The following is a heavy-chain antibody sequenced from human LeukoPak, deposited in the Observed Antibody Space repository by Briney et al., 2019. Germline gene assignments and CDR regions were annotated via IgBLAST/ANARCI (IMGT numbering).Heavy chain of an antibody. CDR3: ARLDSSSWYYFDY. D-gene: IGHD6-13*01. V-gene: IGHV4-39*01. J-gene: IGHJ4*02. CDR2: IYYSGST. CDR1: AGSISSSSYY. Sequence: PSETLSLTCTVSAGSISSSSYYWGWLRQPPGKGLEWIGSIYYSGSTYYNPSLKSRVTISVDTSKNQFSLKLSSVTAADTAVYYCARLDSSSWYYFDYWGQGTLVTVSS.